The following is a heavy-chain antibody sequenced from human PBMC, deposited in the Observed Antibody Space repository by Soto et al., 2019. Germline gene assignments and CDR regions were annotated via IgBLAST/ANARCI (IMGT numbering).Heavy chain of an antibody. Sequence: QEQLVESGGGVVQPGGSLRLSCVASGFTFNYYGIHWVRQAPGKGLEWVAVIWYDGTKKDYVDSVQGRFTVSRDNSRNTVHLQMNSLRADDTAIYYCARDGSSTHLYYGLDVWGQGTLVAVSS. CDR3: ARDGSSTHLYYGLDV. D-gene: IGHD1-26*01. CDR2: IWYDGTKK. CDR1: GFTFNYYG. V-gene: IGHV3-33*01. J-gene: IGHJ6*02.